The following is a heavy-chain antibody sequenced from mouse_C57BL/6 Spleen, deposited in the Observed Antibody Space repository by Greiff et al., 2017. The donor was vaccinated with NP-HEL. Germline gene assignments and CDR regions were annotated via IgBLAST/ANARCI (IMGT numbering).Heavy chain of an antibody. CDR1: GFTFSDYG. V-gene: IGHV5-17*01. D-gene: IGHD2-3*01. Sequence: EVKLVESGGGLVKPGGSLKLSCAASGFTFSDYGMHWVRQAPEKGLEWVAYISSGSSTIYYADTVKGRFTISRDNAKNTLFLQMTSLRSEDTAMYYWAGRGLYDDLAWFAYWGQGTLVTVSA. CDR2: ISSGSSTI. J-gene: IGHJ3*01. CDR3: AGRGLYDDLAWFAY.